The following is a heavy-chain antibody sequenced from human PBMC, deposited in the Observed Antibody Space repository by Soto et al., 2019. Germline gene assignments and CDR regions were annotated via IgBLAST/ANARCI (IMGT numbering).Heavy chain of an antibody. CDR3: ARHYGGYPGGYFDY. D-gene: IGHD4-17*01. Sequence: GGSLRLSCAASGLTFRSYGMHWVRQAPGKGLEWVAVIWYDGSNKYYADSVKGRFTISRDNSKSTLYLQMNSLRAEDTSVYYCARHYGGYPGGYFDYWGQGTLVTVSS. CDR1: GLTFRSYG. V-gene: IGHV3-33*01. J-gene: IGHJ4*02. CDR2: IWYDGSNK.